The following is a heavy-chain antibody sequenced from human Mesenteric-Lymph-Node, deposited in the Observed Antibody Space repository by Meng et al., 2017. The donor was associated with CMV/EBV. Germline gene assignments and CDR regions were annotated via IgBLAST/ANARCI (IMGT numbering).Heavy chain of an antibody. CDR2: IRSKAQGGTT. Sequence: GGPLRLSCSASGFTFGDYAVSWVRQAPGKGLEWVGFIRSKAQGGTTEYGASVRGRVTISRDDSRSIAYLQMNSLTTEDTAVYYCVRDNRAADEAFDFWGQGTMVTVSS. CDR1: GFTFGDYA. V-gene: IGHV3-49*04. CDR3: VRDNRAADEAFDF. D-gene: IGHD2-15*01. J-gene: IGHJ3*01.